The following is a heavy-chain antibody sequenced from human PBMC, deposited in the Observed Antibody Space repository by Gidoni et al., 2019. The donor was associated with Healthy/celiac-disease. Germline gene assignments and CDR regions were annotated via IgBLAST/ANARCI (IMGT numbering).Heavy chain of an antibody. CDR2: ISSSSSYI. CDR1: GFTLSSYT. D-gene: IGHD2-15*01. Sequence: EVQLVEPGGGLVKPGGSLRLSCAASGFTLSSYTMNWVRQAPGKGLEWVSSISSSSSYIYYADSVKGRFTISRDNAKNSLYLQMNSLRAEDTAVYYCARDEGGGSYVAVLSYYYYGMDVWGQGTTVTVSS. V-gene: IGHV3-21*01. J-gene: IGHJ6*02. CDR3: ARDEGGGSYVAVLSYYYYGMDV.